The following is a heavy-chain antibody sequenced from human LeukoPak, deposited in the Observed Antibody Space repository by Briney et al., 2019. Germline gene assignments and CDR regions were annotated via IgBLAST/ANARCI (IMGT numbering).Heavy chain of an antibody. J-gene: IGHJ3*02. CDR3: ARVSVLWSAFDI. CDR2: ISSSGSTI. V-gene: IGHV3-11*01. CDR1: GFTFSDYY. D-gene: IGHD3-16*01. Sequence: RGSLRLSCAASGFTFSDYYMSWIRQAPGKGLEWVSYISSSGSTIYYADSVKGRFTISRDNAKNSLYLQMNSLRAEDTAVYYCARVSVLWSAFDIWGQGTMVTVSS.